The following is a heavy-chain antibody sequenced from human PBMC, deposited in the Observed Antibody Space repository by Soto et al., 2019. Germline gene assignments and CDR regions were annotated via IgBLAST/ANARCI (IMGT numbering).Heavy chain of an antibody. J-gene: IGHJ4*02. CDR1: GYSISNGYQ. Sequence: SETLSLTCAVSGYSISNGYQWGWIRQPPGKGLEWIGNIYHSGSTYYNPSLKSRATISVDTSKNQFSLRLTSVTAADTAVYYCAGRGGSGDFDYWGQGTLVTVSS. D-gene: IGHD3-3*01. CDR3: AGRGGSGDFDY. CDR2: IYHSGST. V-gene: IGHV4-38-2*01.